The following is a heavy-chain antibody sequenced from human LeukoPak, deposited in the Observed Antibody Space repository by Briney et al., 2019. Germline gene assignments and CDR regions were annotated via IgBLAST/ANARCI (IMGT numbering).Heavy chain of an antibody. Sequence: GGSLRLSCAASGFTFSDYYMSWIRQAPGKGLVWVSRINSDGSSTSYAASVKGRFTISRDNAKNTLYLQLNSLRAEDTAVYYCAKEWVDFWSGYYTMPDYWGQGTLVTVSS. CDR3: AKEWVDFWSGYYTMPDY. CDR2: INSDGSST. D-gene: IGHD3-3*01. CDR1: GFTFSDYY. J-gene: IGHJ4*02. V-gene: IGHV3-74*01.